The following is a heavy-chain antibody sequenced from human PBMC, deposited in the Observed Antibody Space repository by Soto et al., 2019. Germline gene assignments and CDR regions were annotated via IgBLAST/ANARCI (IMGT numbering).Heavy chain of an antibody. V-gene: IGHV3-15*01. CDR1: GFTFSNAW. CDR3: STSEPLIDAFDI. CDR2: IKIKTDGGTT. Sequence: EMQLVESGGGLVKPGGSLRLSCAASGFTFSNAWMNWVRQAPGKGLEWVGRIKIKTDGGTTDYAAPVKGRFTISRDDSQNMLFLHMSSLKTEDSAVYYCSTSEPLIDAFDIWGQGTMVTVSS. J-gene: IGHJ3*02.